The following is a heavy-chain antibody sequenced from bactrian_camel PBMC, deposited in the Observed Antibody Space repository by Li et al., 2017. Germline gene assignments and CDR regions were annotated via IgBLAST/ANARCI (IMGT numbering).Heavy chain of an antibody. CDR2: INRRGTV. CDR3: AAWAFSVCTVATGLSMNQW. Sequence: HVQLVVSGGGSVEAGGSLKLICVASGHMYQSYCTGWFRQAPGKEREEVATINRRGTVTYVDSVKGRFTISRDNAKNTLNLQINNLKPEDTGMYYCAAWAFSVCTVATGLSMNQWWGQGTQVTVS. V-gene: IGHV3S55*01. CDR1: GHMYQSYC. D-gene: IGHD6*01. J-gene: IGHJ4*01.